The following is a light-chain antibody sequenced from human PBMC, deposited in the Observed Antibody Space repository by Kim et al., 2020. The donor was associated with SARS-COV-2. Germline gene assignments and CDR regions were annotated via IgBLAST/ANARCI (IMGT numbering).Light chain of an antibody. CDR2: GAA. J-gene: IGKJ1*01. CDR1: HSVSSSY. V-gene: IGKV3-20*01. Sequence: SPGERATRSCRASHSVSSSYLAWYQQKPGQAPWLLIYGAAISATGIPDRFSGSGSGTDFTLTISRLEPEDFAVYYCQQYGSSPRTFGQGTKVDIK. CDR3: QQYGSSPRT.